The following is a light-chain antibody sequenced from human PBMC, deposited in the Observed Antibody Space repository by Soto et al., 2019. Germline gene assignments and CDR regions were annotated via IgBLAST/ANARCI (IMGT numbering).Light chain of an antibody. V-gene: IGKV3-20*01. J-gene: IGKJ1*01. CDR3: QQYGSLVT. CDR1: QSVSSRY. Sequence: EIVLTQSPGTLSLSPGERATVSCRASQSVSSRYLGWYQQRFGQAPRLLIDGASSRATGIPDRFSGSGSGTDFTLTISRLEPEDLAVYYCQQYGSLVTFGQGTKVDIK. CDR2: GAS.